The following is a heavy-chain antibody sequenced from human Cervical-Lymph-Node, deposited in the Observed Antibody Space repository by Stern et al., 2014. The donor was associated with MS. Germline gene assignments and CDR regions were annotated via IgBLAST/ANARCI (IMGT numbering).Heavy chain of an antibody. CDR3: AREVAGHRLGMMDV. V-gene: IGHV1-46*01. CDR1: RYNFTTYY. Sequence: QVQLVQSGAEVKTPGASVKVSCKASRYNFTTYYMHWVRQAPGQGLEWMGIINPSGGSTTYAQKFQGRVTMTRDTSTSTVYMELRSLRSDDTAVYYCAREVAGHRLGMMDVWGQGTTVTVSS. J-gene: IGHJ6*02. D-gene: IGHD6-19*01. CDR2: INPSGGST.